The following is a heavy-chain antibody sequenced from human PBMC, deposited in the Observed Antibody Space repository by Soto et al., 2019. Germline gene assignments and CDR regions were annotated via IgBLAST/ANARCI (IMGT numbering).Heavy chain of an antibody. CDR2: INAGNGNT. D-gene: IGHD3-22*01. CDR3: ARGDATKIIVTTYYGLDV. J-gene: IGHJ6*02. Sequence: ASVKLYCKTPGYTFTRYNIHLVRQAPGQRLEWMGWINAGNGNTKYSQKFQDRVTITADESTSTVYMEVSSLTSEDTAVYYCARGDATKIIVTTYYGLDVWGQGTTVTVSS. CDR1: GYTFTRYN. V-gene: IGHV1-3*01.